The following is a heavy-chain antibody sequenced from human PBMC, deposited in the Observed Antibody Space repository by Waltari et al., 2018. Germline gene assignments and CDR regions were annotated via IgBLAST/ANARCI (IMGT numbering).Heavy chain of an antibody. Sequence: QVQLVQSGAEVKKPGSSVKVSCKASGGTFSSYAISWVRQAPGQGLEWMGGINPIVGTANYAQKFQGKVTITTDKSTSTAYMELSSLRSDDKAVYYCARDIAAAGTLLDYWGQGTLVTVSS. V-gene: IGHV1-69*05. CDR1: GGTFSSYA. CDR3: ARDIAAAGTLLDY. D-gene: IGHD6-13*01. J-gene: IGHJ4*02. CDR2: INPIVGTA.